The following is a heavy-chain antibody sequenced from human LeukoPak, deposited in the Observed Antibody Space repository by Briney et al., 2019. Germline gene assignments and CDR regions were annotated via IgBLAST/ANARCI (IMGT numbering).Heavy chain of an antibody. CDR3: KKKPQYDILSGFHNYYGMDV. J-gene: IGHJ6*02. CDR1: GFTFSSYW. D-gene: IGHD3-9*01. Sequence: GGSLRLSCAASGFTFSSYWMTWVRKAPVRGLELVAIIKQDGSEKNYVESVKGRFTISRDNAKDSLYLQMNSLGVEDTAVYFCKKKPQYDILSGFHNYYGMDVWGQGTTVTVSS. V-gene: IGHV3-7*01. CDR2: IKQDGSEK.